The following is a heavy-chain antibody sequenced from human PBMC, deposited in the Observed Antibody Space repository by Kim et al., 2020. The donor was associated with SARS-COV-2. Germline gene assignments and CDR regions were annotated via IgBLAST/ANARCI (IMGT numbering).Heavy chain of an antibody. CDR1: GFTFSDYY. CDR2: ISSSSSYT. D-gene: IGHD3-16*02. CDR3: ARDPVNYDYVWGSYRSSASYYGMDV. V-gene: IGHV3-11*06. J-gene: IGHJ6*02. Sequence: GGSLRLSCAASGFTFSDYYMSWIRQAPGKGLEWVSYISSSSSYTNYADSVKGRFTISRDNAKNSLYLQMNSLRAEDTAVYYCARDPVNYDYVWGSYRSSASYYGMDVWGQGTTVTVSS.